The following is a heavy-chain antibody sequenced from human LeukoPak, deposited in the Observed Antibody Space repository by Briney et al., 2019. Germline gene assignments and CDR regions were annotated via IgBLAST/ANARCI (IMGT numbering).Heavy chain of an antibody. D-gene: IGHD3-16*02. CDR2: IYYSGST. CDR1: GGSISSSSYY. J-gene: IGHJ4*02. Sequence: ASETLSLTCTVSGGSISSSSYYWGWIRQPPGKGLEWIGSIYYSGSTYYNPSLKSRVTISVDTSKNQFSLKLSSVTAADTAVYYCASVRLGELSSPFDYWGQGTLVTVSS. V-gene: IGHV4-39*07. CDR3: ASVRLGELSSPFDY.